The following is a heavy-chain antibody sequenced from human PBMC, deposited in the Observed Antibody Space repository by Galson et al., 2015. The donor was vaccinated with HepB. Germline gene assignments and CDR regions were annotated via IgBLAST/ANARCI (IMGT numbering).Heavy chain of an antibody. V-gene: IGHV1-3*01. Sequence: SVKVSCKASGYTFTSYAMHWVRQAPGQRLEWMGWINAGNGNTKYSQKFQGRVTITRDTSASIAYMELSSLRSEDTAVYYCARVVSVAGTAFDYWGQGTLVTVSS. CDR3: ARVVSVAGTAFDY. CDR1: GYTFTSYA. J-gene: IGHJ4*02. CDR2: INAGNGNT. D-gene: IGHD6-19*01.